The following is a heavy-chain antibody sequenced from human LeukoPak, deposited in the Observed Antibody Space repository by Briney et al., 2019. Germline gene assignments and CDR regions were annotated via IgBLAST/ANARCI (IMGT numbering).Heavy chain of an antibody. CDR2: ISNSGGST. V-gene: IGHV3-23*01. J-gene: IGHJ4*02. Sequence: PGGSLRLSCAASGFTFSSYGMSWVRQAPGKGLEWVSAISNSGGSTPYADSVKGRFTISRDNSKNTLYLQMNSLRGEDTAVYYCAKDLVWFDDWGQGTLVTVSS. CDR3: AKDLVWFDD. CDR1: GFTFSSYG. D-gene: IGHD1-14*01.